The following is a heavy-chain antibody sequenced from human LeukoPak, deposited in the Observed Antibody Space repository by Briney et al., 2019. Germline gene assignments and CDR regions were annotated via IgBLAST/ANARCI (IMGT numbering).Heavy chain of an antibody. V-gene: IGHV3-33*06. Sequence: GGSLRLSCAASGFTFSHYAMHWVRQAPGKGLEWVAVIWYDGSHGTYTDSVKGRFTVSRDNFKNALHLQMNSLRVEDTAVYYCAKEGDYCSSSGCHKRGIDYWGQGTLVTVSS. CDR3: AKEGDYCSSSGCHKRGIDY. CDR1: GFTFSHYA. D-gene: IGHD2-2*01. CDR2: IWYDGSHG. J-gene: IGHJ4*02.